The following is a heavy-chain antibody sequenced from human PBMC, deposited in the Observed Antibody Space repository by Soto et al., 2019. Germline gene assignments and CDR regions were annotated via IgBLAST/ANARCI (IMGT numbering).Heavy chain of an antibody. D-gene: IGHD5-12*01. Sequence: PGGSLRLSCAASGFTFSDYYMTWIRQAPGKGLQWVSSISSSGHTIDYADSVKGRFTISRDNANNSLFLQVNNLRAEDTAVYYCARLHMAYLRPGDDYWGQGTLVTVSS. CDR2: ISSSGHTI. CDR3: ARLHMAYLRPGDDY. V-gene: IGHV3-11*01. CDR1: GFTFSDYY. J-gene: IGHJ4*02.